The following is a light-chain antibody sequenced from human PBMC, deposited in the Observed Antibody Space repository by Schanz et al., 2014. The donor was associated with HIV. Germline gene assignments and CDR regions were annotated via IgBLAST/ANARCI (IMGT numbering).Light chain of an antibody. CDR2: GND. Sequence: QSVLTQPPSVSGAPGQRVAISCSGSRSNIGAGYAVHWYQQLPGTAPKLLVYGNDNRPSGVPDRFSGSKSGTSGSLAITGLQAEDEADYYCGSYAGSNNFGVFGGGTKVTVL. J-gene: IGLJ3*02. V-gene: IGLV1-40*01. CDR1: RSNIGAGYA. CDR3: GSYAGSNNFGV.